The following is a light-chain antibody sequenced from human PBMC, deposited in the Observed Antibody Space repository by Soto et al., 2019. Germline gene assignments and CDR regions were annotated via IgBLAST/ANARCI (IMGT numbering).Light chain of an antibody. CDR2: GAS. CDR3: QQYNHWPS. V-gene: IGKV3-15*01. Sequence: EIVMTQSPGTLSVSPGERATLSCRASQSLSSNLAWYQQKPGQAPRLLIYGASTRATGIPARFSGSESGTESTLTINSLQSDDSAVYYCQQYNHWPSFGQGTKVEI. CDR1: QSLSSN. J-gene: IGKJ1*01.